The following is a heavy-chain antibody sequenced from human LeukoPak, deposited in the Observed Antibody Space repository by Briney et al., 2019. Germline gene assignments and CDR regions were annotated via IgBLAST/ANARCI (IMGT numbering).Heavy chain of an antibody. CDR1: GFTFSSYR. Sequence: GGSLRLSCAASGFTFSSYRMNWVRQAPGKGLEWVSSISSSSSYIYYADSVKGRFTISRDNAKNSLYLQMNSLRAEDTAVYYCARLSGGYYDSSGYPDYWGQGTLVTVSS. CDR3: ARLSGGYYDSSGYPDY. V-gene: IGHV3-21*01. CDR2: ISSSSSYI. J-gene: IGHJ4*02. D-gene: IGHD3-22*01.